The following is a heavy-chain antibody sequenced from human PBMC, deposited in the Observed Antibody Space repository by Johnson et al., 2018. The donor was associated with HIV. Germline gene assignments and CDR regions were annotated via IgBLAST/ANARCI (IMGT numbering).Heavy chain of an antibody. CDR2: IKQDGSEK. CDR3: ASLSSSLFGAFDI. Sequence: VQLVESGGGLVQPGGSLRLSCAASGFTFSSYWMSWVRQAPGKGLEWVANIKQDGSEKYYVDSVKGRFTISRDNAKNSLYLQMNSLRAEDTAVYYCASLSSSLFGAFDIWGQGTMVTVSS. J-gene: IGHJ3*02. V-gene: IGHV3-7*02. CDR1: GFTFSSYW. D-gene: IGHD6-13*01.